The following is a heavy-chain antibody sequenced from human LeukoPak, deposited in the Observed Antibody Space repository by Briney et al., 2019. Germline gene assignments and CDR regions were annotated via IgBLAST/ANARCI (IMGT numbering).Heavy chain of an antibody. Sequence: GGSLRLSCAASGFTFSSFTMNWVRQAPGKGLEWVSAISGSGGSTYYADSVKGRFTISRDNSKNTLYLQMNSLRAEDTAVYYCAELGITMIGGVWGKGTTVTISS. CDR2: ISGSGGST. CDR3: AELGITMIGGV. CDR1: GFTFSSFT. J-gene: IGHJ6*04. V-gene: IGHV3-23*01. D-gene: IGHD3-10*02.